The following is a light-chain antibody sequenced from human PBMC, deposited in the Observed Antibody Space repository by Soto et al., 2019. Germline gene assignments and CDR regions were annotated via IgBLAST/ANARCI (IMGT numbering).Light chain of an antibody. CDR2: GAS. Sequence: EIVMTQSPATLSVSPGERATLSCRASQSVSSNLAWYQQKPGQAPRLLIYGASTRATGIPARFSGSGSGTEFTLTISSRQSEDFAVYYCQQYNNWRPRETFGPGTKVDIK. V-gene: IGKV3-15*01. CDR3: QQYNNWRPRET. J-gene: IGKJ3*01. CDR1: QSVSSN.